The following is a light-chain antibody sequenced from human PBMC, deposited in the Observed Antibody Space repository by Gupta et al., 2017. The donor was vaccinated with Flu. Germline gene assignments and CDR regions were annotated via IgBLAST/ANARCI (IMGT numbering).Light chain of an antibody. J-gene: IGLJ3*02. CDR3: SAGDDSRNGWV. Sequence: QSLLTQPPSASGTPGQRVTISCSGSSSNIGGNPVDWYQQLPGTAPKLLIYSNDEPHSGVPDRFSGSKSVASASVAISGLQSEDEADYYCSAGDDSRNGWVFGGGTKVTVL. CDR1: SSNIGGNP. V-gene: IGLV1-44*01. CDR2: SND.